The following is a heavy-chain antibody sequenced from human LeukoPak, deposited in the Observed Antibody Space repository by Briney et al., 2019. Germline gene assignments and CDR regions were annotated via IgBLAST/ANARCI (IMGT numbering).Heavy chain of an antibody. D-gene: IGHD3-9*01. CDR3: ARGADVLRYFE. Sequence: GGSLRLSCAASGFTFSSYSMNWVRQAPGKGLEWVSSISSSSSYIYYADSVKGRFTISRDNARNSLYLQMNSLRAEDTAVYYCARGADVLRYFERGQGTLVTVSS. V-gene: IGHV3-21*01. CDR2: ISSSSSYI. J-gene: IGHJ4*02. CDR1: GFTFSSYS.